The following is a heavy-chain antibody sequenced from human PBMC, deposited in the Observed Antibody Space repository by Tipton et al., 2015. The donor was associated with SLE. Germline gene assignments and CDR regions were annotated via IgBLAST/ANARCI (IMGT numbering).Heavy chain of an antibody. CDR2: IYYSGST. CDR3: ASDGVWNPI. Sequence: TLSLTCTVSGGSISSSSYYWGWIRQPPGKGLEWIGRIYYSGSTYYNPSLKSRVTISVDTSKNQFSLKLSSVTAADTAVYYCASDGVWNPIWGQGTMVTVSS. J-gene: IGHJ3*02. D-gene: IGHD1-1*01. V-gene: IGHV4-39*07. CDR1: GGSISSSSYY.